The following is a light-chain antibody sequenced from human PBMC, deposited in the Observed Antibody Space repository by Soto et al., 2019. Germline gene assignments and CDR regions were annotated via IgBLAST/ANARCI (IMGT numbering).Light chain of an antibody. V-gene: IGKV1-9*01. CDR1: QAISSY. CDR2: AAS. Sequence: DIQLTQSQSFLSASVGDRVTITCRASQAISSYLAWFQQRPGKAPKVLIYAASTLQSGVPSRFSGSGSGTEFTLTISSLQPEDFATYFCQQLNSYPWTFGQGTKVEIK. CDR3: QQLNSYPWT. J-gene: IGKJ1*01.